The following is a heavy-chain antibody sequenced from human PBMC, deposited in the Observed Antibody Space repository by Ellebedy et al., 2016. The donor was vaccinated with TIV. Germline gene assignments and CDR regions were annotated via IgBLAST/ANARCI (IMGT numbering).Heavy chain of an antibody. CDR3: ATGPSGYSYGPFDN. V-gene: IGHV1-24*01. D-gene: IGHD5-18*01. Sequence: AASVKVSCKVFGYTLTESSMHWVRQAPGKGLEWMGGSDPEHVKTIYAQKFQGRVTMTEDTSRDKAYMELSSLRSEDTAVYYCATGPSGYSYGPFDNWGQGTLVTVSS. J-gene: IGHJ4*02. CDR1: GYTLTESS. CDR2: SDPEHVKT.